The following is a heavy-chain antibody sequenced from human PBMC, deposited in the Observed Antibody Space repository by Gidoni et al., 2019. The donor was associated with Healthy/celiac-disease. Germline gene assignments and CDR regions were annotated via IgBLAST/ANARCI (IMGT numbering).Heavy chain of an antibody. J-gene: IGHJ3*02. Sequence: EVQLLESGGCLVQPGASLSLFCAASGFTCSSYAMRWVRQAPGKGLEWVSTISGSGGSTYYADSVKGRFTISRDNSKNTLYVQMNSLRAEDTAVYYCAKGVRVVLDASDIWGQGTLVTVSS. CDR2: ISGSGGST. V-gene: IGHV3-23*01. CDR1: GFTCSSYA. CDR3: AKGVRVVLDASDI. D-gene: IGHD3-10*01.